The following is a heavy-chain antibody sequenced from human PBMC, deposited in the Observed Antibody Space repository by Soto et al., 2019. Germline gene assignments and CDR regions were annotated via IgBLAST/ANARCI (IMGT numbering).Heavy chain of an antibody. D-gene: IGHD4-17*01. Sequence: VQLMQSGAEVKQPGSSVKVSCKASGGTFSSHAINWVRQAPGQGLEWMGGIIPLFGTANYAQNFQGRVTMTADQSTSTAYMERNSLRSDDTAVYYCAREVGYGDFSAALLDWGQGTLVTVSS. CDR3: AREVGYGDFSAALLD. CDR2: IIPLFGTA. CDR1: GGTFSSHA. V-gene: IGHV1-69*01. J-gene: IGHJ4*02.